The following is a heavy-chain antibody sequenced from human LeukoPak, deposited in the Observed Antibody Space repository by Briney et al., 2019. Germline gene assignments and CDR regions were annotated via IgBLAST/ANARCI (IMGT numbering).Heavy chain of an antibody. J-gene: IGHJ6*03. CDR3: ARDTGMLRGNYYMDV. D-gene: IGHD3-10*01. Sequence: ASVKASCKASRYTFTGYYIHWVRQAPGQGLEWMGWINPNSGGTNYAQKFQGRVTMTRDTSISTAYVELSRLTSDDTAVYYCARDTGMLRGNYYMDVWGKGTTVTVSS. CDR1: RYTFTGYY. CDR2: INPNSGGT. V-gene: IGHV1-2*02.